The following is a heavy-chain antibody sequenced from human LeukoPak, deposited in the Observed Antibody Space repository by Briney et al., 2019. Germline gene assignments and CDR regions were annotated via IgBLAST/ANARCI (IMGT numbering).Heavy chain of an antibody. D-gene: IGHD1-26*01. J-gene: IGHJ5*02. Sequence: ASVKVSCKVSGYTLTELSMHWVRQAPGKGLEWMGWINPNSGGTNYAQKFQGRVTMTRDTSISTAYMELSRLGADDTAVYYCARSPTLVGLTLIDWFDPWGQGTLVTVSS. CDR2: INPNSGGT. CDR3: ARSPTLVGLTLIDWFDP. V-gene: IGHV1-2*02. CDR1: GYTLTELS.